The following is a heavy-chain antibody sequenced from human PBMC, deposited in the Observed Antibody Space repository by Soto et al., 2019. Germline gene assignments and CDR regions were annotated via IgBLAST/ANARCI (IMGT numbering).Heavy chain of an antibody. V-gene: IGHV4-34*01. CDR1: GGSFSGYY. Sequence: PSETLSLTCAVYGGSFSGYYWTWIRQPPGTGLEWIGEINHSGSTNYNPSLKSRVTISVDTSKNQFSLKLSSVTAADTAVYYCARALSHVPAAIGFDPWGQGTLVTVSS. J-gene: IGHJ5*02. CDR2: INHSGST. D-gene: IGHD2-2*01. CDR3: ARALSHVPAAIGFDP.